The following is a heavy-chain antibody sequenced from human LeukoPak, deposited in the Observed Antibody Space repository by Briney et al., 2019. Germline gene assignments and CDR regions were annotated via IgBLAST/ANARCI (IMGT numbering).Heavy chain of an antibody. CDR2: ITWNAGST. J-gene: IGHJ6*03. Sequence: GGSLRLSCAASGFTFDDYGMSWVRQAPGKGLEWVSGITWNAGSTGYADSVKGRFTISRDNSKNTLYLQMNSLRAEDTAVYYCARALGEYYYGSGSYYTTLPPRYYYMDVWGKGTTVTVSS. V-gene: IGHV3-20*04. D-gene: IGHD3-10*01. CDR1: GFTFDDYG. CDR3: ARALGEYYYGSGSYYTTLPPRYYYMDV.